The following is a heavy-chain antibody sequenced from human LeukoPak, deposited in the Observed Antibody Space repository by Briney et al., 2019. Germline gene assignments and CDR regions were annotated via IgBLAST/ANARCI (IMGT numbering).Heavy chain of an antibody. D-gene: IGHD3-22*01. Sequence: ASVKVSCKVSGYTLTELSMHWVRQAPGKGLEWMGGFDPEDGETIYAQKFQGRVTMTEDTSTDTAYMELSSLRSEDTAVYYCATDLYRYYHSSEGYWGQGTLATVSS. CDR1: GYTLTELS. CDR2: FDPEDGET. J-gene: IGHJ4*02. V-gene: IGHV1-24*01. CDR3: ATDLYRYYHSSEGY.